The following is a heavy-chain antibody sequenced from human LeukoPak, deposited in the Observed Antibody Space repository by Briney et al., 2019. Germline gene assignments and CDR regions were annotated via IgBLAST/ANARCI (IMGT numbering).Heavy chain of an antibody. CDR1: GGTVSRYP. CDR3: ASEGCGGDCYYLKYFQH. Sequence: SVKVSCKASGGTVSRYPISWVRQAPGQGLEWMGGIIPIFGTANYAGTAKYAQKFQGRVTITADESTSTAYMELSSLRSEDTAVYYCASEGCGGDCYYLKYFQHWGQGTLVTVSS. J-gene: IGHJ1*01. V-gene: IGHV1-69*01. CDR2: IIPIFGTA. D-gene: IGHD2-21*01.